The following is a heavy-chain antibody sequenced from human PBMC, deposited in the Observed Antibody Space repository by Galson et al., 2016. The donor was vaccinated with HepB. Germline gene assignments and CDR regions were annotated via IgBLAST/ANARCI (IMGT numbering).Heavy chain of an antibody. V-gene: IGHV3-23*01. CDR2: ISDIGANT. CDR3: AARYGEFLMVFDY. Sequence: SLRLSCAGSGFIFNSHAMSWVRQAPGKGLELVSAISDIGANTYHADFVKGRFTISRDNSKNTMYLQTNSLRVEDTAAYYCAARYGEFLMVFDYWGQGTLVTVSS. J-gene: IGHJ4*02. D-gene: IGHD3-10*01. CDR1: GFIFNSHA.